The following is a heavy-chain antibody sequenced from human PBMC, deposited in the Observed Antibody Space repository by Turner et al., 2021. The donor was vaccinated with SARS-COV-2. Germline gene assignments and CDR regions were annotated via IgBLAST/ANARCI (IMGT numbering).Heavy chain of an antibody. CDR1: GGSISSYDYY. CDR3: ARRGDY. J-gene: IGHJ4*02. V-gene: IGHV4-39*01. CDR2: MYYSGTT. Sequence: QLQESGPGVVKPSETLSLTCTVSGGSISSYDYYWDWIRQPPGVGLEWIGSMYYSGTTHYNPSLRGRVTISIDTSKNQFSLKVTSVTATDTAVYYCARRGDYWGQGMLVTVSS. D-gene: IGHD3-16*01.